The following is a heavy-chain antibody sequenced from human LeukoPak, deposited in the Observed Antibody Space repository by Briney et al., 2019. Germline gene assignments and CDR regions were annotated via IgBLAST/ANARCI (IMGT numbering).Heavy chain of an antibody. Sequence: GGSLRLSCAASGFTFSSYWMHWVRQAPGKGLVWVSRINSDGSSTSYADSVKGRFTISRDNAKDTLYLQMNSLRAEDTAVYYCARIPYCSSTNCYPSDYWGQGTLVTVSS. CDR1: GFTFSSYW. D-gene: IGHD2-2*01. CDR2: INSDGSST. CDR3: ARIPYCSSTNCYPSDY. J-gene: IGHJ4*02. V-gene: IGHV3-74*01.